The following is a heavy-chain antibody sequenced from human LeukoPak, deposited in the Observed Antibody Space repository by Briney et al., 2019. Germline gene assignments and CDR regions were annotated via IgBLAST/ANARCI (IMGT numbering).Heavy chain of an antibody. CDR2: IHDSGST. Sequence: SETLSLTCTVSGGSMSNYYWSWIRQSPGKGLEWIGYIHDSGSTNYNPSLKSRVTISVDTSKNQFSLKLNSVTAADTAVYYCSRVYSRENYFDYWGQGTLVTVSS. V-gene: IGHV4-59*01. CDR1: GGSMSNYY. J-gene: IGHJ4*02. CDR3: SRVYSRENYFDY. D-gene: IGHD5-18*01.